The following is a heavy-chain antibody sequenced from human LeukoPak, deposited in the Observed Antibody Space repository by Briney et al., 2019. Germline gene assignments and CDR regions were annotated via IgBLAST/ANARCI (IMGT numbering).Heavy chain of an antibody. CDR1: GFTFSSYA. Sequence: GGSLRLSCAASGFTFSSYAMTWVRQAPGKGLEWVSAISGSGGGTYYADSVKGRFTISRDNSKNTLYLQMNSLRAEDTAVYYCAKERSFGTWLGDYWGQGTLVTASS. V-gene: IGHV3-23*01. CDR3: AKERSFGTWLGDY. D-gene: IGHD2/OR15-2a*01. J-gene: IGHJ4*02. CDR2: ISGSGGGT.